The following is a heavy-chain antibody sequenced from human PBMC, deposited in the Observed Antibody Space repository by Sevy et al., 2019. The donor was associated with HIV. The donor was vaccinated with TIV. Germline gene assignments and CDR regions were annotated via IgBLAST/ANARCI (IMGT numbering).Heavy chain of an antibody. J-gene: IGHJ4*02. D-gene: IGHD2-15*01. CDR2: ISSGSGTI. CDR1: GFNFRNYS. V-gene: IGHV3-48*02. Sequence: GGSLRLSCAASGFNFRNYSMTWVRQAPGKGLDWVSYISSGSGTIHYADSVKDRFTISRDNAKNSLSLQMNSLRDEDTAIYYCARPYCSGDDCYSELDYWGQGTLVTVSS. CDR3: ARPYCSGDDCYSELDY.